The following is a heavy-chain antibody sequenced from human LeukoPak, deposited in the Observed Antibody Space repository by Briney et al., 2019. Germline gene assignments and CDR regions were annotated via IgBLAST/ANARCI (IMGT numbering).Heavy chain of an antibody. Sequence: GGSLRLSCAASGFTFSSHWMSWVRQAPGKGLEWVANIKSDGSTKYYVDSVKARFTISRDNAESSLYLQMNSLRAEDTAVYYCARIGSASTNWFDPWGQGTLVTVSS. J-gene: IGHJ5*02. CDR1: GFTFSSHW. V-gene: IGHV3-7*03. D-gene: IGHD1-1*01. CDR3: ARIGSASTNWFDP. CDR2: IKSDGSTK.